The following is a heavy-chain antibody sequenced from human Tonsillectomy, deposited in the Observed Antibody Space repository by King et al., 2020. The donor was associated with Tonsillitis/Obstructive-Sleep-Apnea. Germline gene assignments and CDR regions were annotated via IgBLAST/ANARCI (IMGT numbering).Heavy chain of an antibody. J-gene: IGHJ4*02. CDR3: SKDPCYSLGTYYEGY. CDR2: IYSDGST. CDR1: GFSINNNY. Sequence: VQLVESGGGLIQPGGSLRLSCAASGFSINNNYMSWVRQAPGKGLEWVSVIYSDGSTYYADSVKGRFTISRDNSKNTLYLQMNSLRAEDTAVYYCSKDPCYSLGTYYEGYWGQGTLVTVSS. D-gene: IGHD3-10*01. V-gene: IGHV3-53*01.